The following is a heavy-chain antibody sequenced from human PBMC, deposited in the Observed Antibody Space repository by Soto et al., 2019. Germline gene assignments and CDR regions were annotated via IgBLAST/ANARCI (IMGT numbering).Heavy chain of an antibody. Sequence: HPGGSLRLSCAASGFTFSSYAMHWVRRAPGKGLEWVAVISYDGSNKYYADSVKGRFTISRDNSKNTLYLQMNSLRAEDTAVYYCARARAAHLYYGMDVWGQGTTVTVSS. CDR2: ISYDGSNK. CDR1: GFTFSSYA. V-gene: IGHV3-30-3*01. J-gene: IGHJ6*02. D-gene: IGHD6-6*01. CDR3: ARARAAHLYYGMDV.